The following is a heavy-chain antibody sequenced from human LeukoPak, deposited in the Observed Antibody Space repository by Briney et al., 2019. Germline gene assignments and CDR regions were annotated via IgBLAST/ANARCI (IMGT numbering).Heavy chain of an antibody. CDR1: GGSFSGYY. D-gene: IGHD3-3*01. CDR3: ARGRSQIFGVAPIFYYGMDV. V-gene: IGHV4-34*01. Sequence: PSETLSLTCAVYGGSFSGYYWSWIRQPPGKGLEWIGEINHSGSTNYNPSLKSRVTISVDTSKNQFSLKLSSVTAADTAVYYCARGRSQIFGVAPIFYYGMDVWGQGTTVTVSS. CDR2: INHSGST. J-gene: IGHJ6*02.